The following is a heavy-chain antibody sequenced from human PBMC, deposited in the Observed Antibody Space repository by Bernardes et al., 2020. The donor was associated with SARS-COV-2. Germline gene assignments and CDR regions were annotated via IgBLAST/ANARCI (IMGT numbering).Heavy chain of an antibody. CDR2: ISGYNGNT. Sequence: ASVKVSCEASGFSFRSYGFTWVRQAPGQGLEWVGWISGYNGNTHYAQKLQGRVTMTTDTSTSTVYMELRSLRSDDTAVYFCAAAPGSLFYVDSWGQGTLVTVS. CDR3: AAAPGSLFYVDS. D-gene: IGHD6-13*01. CDR1: GFSFRSYG. V-gene: IGHV1-18*01. J-gene: IGHJ4*02.